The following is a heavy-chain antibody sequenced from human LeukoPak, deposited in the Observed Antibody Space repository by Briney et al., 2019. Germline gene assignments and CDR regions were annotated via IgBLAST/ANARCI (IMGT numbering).Heavy chain of an antibody. J-gene: IGHJ6*02. D-gene: IGHD5-18*01. Sequence: GESLQISCKGSGYSFTSYWIGWVRQMPGKGLEWMGIIYPDDSDTRYSPSFQGQVTISADKSISTAYLQWSSLKASDTAMYYCARQGGIQLWLRPDYYYGMDVWGQGTTVTVSS. V-gene: IGHV5-51*01. CDR3: ARQGGIQLWLRPDYYYGMDV. CDR2: IYPDDSDT. CDR1: GYSFTSYW.